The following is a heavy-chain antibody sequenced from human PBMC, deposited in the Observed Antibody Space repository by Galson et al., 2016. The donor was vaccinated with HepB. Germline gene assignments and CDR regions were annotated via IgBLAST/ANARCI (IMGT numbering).Heavy chain of an antibody. V-gene: IGHV3-23*01. CDR3: ATGGVLIPRFDY. CDR2: IRGNGGST. Sequence: SLRLSCAASGFTLSTYAMSWVRQAPGKGLEWVSTIRGNGGSTSYADSVKGRFTISRDSSKNTVYLQMNSLRAGDTAVYYCATGGVLIPRFDYWGQGTLVTVSS. D-gene: IGHD3-3*01. J-gene: IGHJ4*02. CDR1: GFTLSTYA.